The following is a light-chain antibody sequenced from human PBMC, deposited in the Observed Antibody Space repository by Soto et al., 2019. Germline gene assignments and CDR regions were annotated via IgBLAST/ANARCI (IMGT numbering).Light chain of an antibody. J-gene: IGKJ5*01. CDR1: QSVSNN. CDR2: GAS. V-gene: IGKV3D-15*01. Sequence: EIVLTQSPGTLSLSPGERATLSCRASQSVSNNYLAWYQQKPGQAPRLLIYGASNRATGIPARFSGSGSGTEFTLTISSLQSEDFAVYSCQQYNNWPITFGQGTRLEIK. CDR3: QQYNNWPIT.